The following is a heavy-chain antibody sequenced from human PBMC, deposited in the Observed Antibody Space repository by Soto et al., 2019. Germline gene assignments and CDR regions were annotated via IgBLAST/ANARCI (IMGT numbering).Heavy chain of an antibody. CDR1: GFTFSSYS. V-gene: IGHV3-48*02. CDR3: ARDLSYLAENHYDIFISHHSPLYYYAMDV. J-gene: IGHJ6*02. Sequence: PAGSLRLSCAASGFTFSSYSMNWVRQAPGKGLEWVSYISSSTTNIYYADAVEGQFTIPRDNDKKSVFLQMISLRDEDRAVYYCARDLSYLAENHYDIFISHHSPLYYYAMDVWGQGTTVTVSS. D-gene: IGHD3-9*01. CDR2: ISSSTTNI.